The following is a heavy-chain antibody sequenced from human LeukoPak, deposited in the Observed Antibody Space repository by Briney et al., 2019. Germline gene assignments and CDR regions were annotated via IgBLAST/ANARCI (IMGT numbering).Heavy chain of an antibody. V-gene: IGHV3-49*04. Sequence: GGSLRLSCTASGFTFGDYAMSWVRQAPGKGLEWVGFIRSKAYGGTTEYAASVKGRFTTSRDDSKSIAYLQMNSLKTEDTAVYYCTRVGTDYYDSSGYPYYFDYWGQGTLVTVSS. J-gene: IGHJ4*02. D-gene: IGHD3-22*01. CDR3: TRVGTDYYDSSGYPYYFDY. CDR1: GFTFGDYA. CDR2: IRSKAYGGTT.